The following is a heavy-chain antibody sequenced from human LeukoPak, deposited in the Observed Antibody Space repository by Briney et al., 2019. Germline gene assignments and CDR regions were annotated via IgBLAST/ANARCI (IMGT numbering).Heavy chain of an antibody. D-gene: IGHD5-18*01. J-gene: IGHJ4*02. CDR1: GFTFSSYA. V-gene: IGHV3-30-3*01. CDR2: ISYDGSNK. Sequence: GRSLRLSCAASGFTFSSYAMHWVRQAPGKGLEWVAVISYDGSNKYYADSVKGRFTISRGNSKNTLYLQMNSLRAEDTAVYYCARTHLTYSYGPFGYWGQGTLVTVSS. CDR3: ARTHLTYSYGPFGY.